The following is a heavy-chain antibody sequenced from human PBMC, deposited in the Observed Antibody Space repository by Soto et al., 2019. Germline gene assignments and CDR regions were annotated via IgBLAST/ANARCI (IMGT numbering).Heavy chain of an antibody. CDR3: AKDMGVQLWSYGMDV. CDR1: GFTFDDYA. V-gene: IGHV3-9*01. J-gene: IGHJ6*02. CDR2: ISWNSGSI. D-gene: IGHD5-18*01. Sequence: EVQLVESGGGLVQPGRSLRLSCAASGFTFDDYAMHWVRQAPGKGLEWVSGISWNSGSIGYADSVKGRFTISRDNAKNSLYLQMNSLRAEDTALYYCAKDMGVQLWSYGMDVWGQGTTVTVSS.